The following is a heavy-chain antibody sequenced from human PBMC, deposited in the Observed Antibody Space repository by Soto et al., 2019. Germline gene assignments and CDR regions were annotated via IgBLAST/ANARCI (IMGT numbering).Heavy chain of an antibody. J-gene: IGHJ4*02. Sequence: ASVKVSCKASGYTFTSYYMHWVRQAPGQGLEWMGIINPSGGSTTYAQKFQGRVTMTRDTSTSTVYLELSSLRSEDTAVYYCASSNVDQTYYDFWSGYLFDYWGQGTLVTVSS. CDR1: GYTFTSYY. CDR2: INPSGGST. D-gene: IGHD3-3*01. CDR3: ASSNVDQTYYDFWSGYLFDY. V-gene: IGHV1-46*03.